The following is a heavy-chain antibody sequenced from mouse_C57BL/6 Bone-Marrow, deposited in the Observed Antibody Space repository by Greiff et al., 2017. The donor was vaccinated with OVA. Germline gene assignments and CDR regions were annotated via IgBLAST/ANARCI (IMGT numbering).Heavy chain of an antibody. V-gene: IGHV5-12*01. CDR2: ISNGGGST. CDR3: ARRGVITTVPSLYWYFDV. D-gene: IGHD1-1*01. CDR1: GFTFSDYY. Sequence: EVMLVESGGGLVQPGGSLKLSCAASGFTFSDYYMYWVRQTPEKRLEWVAYISNGGGSTYYPDTVKGRFTISSDNAKNTLYLQMSRLKSEDTAMYYCARRGVITTVPSLYWYFDVWGTGTTVTVSS. J-gene: IGHJ1*03.